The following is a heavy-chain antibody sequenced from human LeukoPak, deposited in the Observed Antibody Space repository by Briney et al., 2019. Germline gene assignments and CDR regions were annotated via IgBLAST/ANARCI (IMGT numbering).Heavy chain of an antibody. CDR1: GGSISSSSYY. D-gene: IGHD5-24*01. J-gene: IGHJ3*02. CDR3: ARTVEMATNYDAFDI. Sequence: SETLSLTCTVSGGSISSSSYYWGWIRQPPGKGLEWIGSIYYSGSTYYNPSLKSRVTISVDTSKNQFSLKLSSVTAADTAVYYCARTVEMATNYDAFDIWGQGTMVTVSS. CDR2: IYYSGST. V-gene: IGHV4-39*01.